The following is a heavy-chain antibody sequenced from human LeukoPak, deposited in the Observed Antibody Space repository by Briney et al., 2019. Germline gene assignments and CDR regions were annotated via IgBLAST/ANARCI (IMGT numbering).Heavy chain of an antibody. V-gene: IGHV3-48*03. CDR2: ITSSGNAI. CDR1: DFTFSSYE. CDR3: ARDCGGGSCYGPYDAFDI. Sequence: GGSLRLSCAASDFTFSSYEMNWVRQAPGKGLEWVAYITSSGNAIRYADSVKGRFTISRDNAKNSMYLQMNSLRAEDTAVYYCARDCGGGSCYGPYDAFDIWGQGTMVTVSS. D-gene: IGHD2-15*01. J-gene: IGHJ3*02.